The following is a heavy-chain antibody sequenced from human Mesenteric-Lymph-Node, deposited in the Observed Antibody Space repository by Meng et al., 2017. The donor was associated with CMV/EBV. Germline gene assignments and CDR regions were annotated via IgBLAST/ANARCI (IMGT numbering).Heavy chain of an antibody. Sequence: SETLSLTCAVYGGSFSGYYWSWIRQTPGKGLEWIGVILHSGKTNYNPSLKSRAAISQGTSNNQFYLQLTSVTAADTAVYFCARRGGGSFPYYFDFWGRGTLVTVSS. CDR3: ARRGGGSFPYYFDF. J-gene: IGHJ4*02. D-gene: IGHD2-15*01. CDR1: GGSFSGYY. CDR2: ILHSGKT. V-gene: IGHV4-34*12.